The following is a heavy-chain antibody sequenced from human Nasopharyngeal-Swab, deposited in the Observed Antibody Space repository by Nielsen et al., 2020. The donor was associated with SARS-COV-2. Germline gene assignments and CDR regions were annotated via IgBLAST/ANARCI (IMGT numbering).Heavy chain of an antibody. CDR3: ARGELLWFGADY. Sequence: GESLKISCAASGFTFSSYSMNWVRQAPGKGLEWVSSISSSSSYIYYADSVKGRFTISRDNAKNSLYLQMNSLRAEDTAVYYCARGELLWFGADYWGQGTLVPVSS. V-gene: IGHV3-21*01. D-gene: IGHD3-10*01. CDR1: GFTFSSYS. CDR2: ISSSSSYI. J-gene: IGHJ4*02.